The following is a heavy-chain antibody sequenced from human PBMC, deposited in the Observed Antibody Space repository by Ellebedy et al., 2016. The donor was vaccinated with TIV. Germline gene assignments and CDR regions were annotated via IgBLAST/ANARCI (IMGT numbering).Heavy chain of an antibody. D-gene: IGHD1-26*01. J-gene: IGHJ4*02. CDR3: ARHELGSNAAFDY. CDR2: IDPSDPSGPYT. Sequence: GESLKISXKASGYAFRIYWITWVRQMPGKGLEWMGRIDPSDPSGPYTTYSPSSQGHVTISVDKSITTAYLEWSSLKASDTAMYYCARHELGSNAAFDYWGQGTLVTVSS. CDR1: GYAFRIYW. V-gene: IGHV5-10-1*01.